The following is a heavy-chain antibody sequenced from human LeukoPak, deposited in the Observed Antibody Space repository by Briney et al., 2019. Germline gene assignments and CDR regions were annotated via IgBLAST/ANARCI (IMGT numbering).Heavy chain of an antibody. V-gene: IGHV3-30*03. D-gene: IGHD4-17*01. CDR1: GFTFSSYG. J-gene: IGHJ4*02. CDR2: ISYDGSNK. CDR3: AADYELDY. Sequence: PGGSLRLSCAASGFTFSSYGMHWVRRAPGKGLEWVAVISYDGSNKYYADSVKGRFTISRDNSKNTLYLQMNSLRAEDTAVYYCAADYELDYWGQGTLVTVSS.